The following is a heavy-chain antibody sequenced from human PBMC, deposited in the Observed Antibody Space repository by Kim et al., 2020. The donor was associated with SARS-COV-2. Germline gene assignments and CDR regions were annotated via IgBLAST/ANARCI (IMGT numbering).Heavy chain of an antibody. J-gene: IGHJ4*02. D-gene: IGHD1-1*01. V-gene: IGHV5-51*01. CDR1: GYSFSSYW. CDR2: IYPGDSDT. Sequence: GESLKISCRSSGYSFSSYWIGWVRQMPGKGLEWMGIIYPGDSDTRYSPSFQGQVTISADKSISTAYLQWSSLKASDTDMYYCARRTGWNTGSSFDYWGQGTLVTVSS. CDR3: ARRTGWNTGSSFDY.